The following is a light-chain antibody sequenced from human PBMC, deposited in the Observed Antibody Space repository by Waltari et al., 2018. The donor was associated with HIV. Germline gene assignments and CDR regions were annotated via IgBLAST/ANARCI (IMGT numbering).Light chain of an antibody. Sequence: DIQMTQSPSTLSASVGDRVTITCRASKSISSWLAWYQQKPGEAPKLLIYKASSLESGVPSRFSGSGSGTEFTLTISSLQPDDFATYYCQQSRTFGQGTKVDIK. CDR3: QQSRT. CDR2: KAS. V-gene: IGKV1-5*03. J-gene: IGKJ1*01. CDR1: KSISSW.